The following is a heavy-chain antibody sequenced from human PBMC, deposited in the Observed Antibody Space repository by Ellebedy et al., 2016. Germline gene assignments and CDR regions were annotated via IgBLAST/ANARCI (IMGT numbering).Heavy chain of an antibody. Sequence: ASVKVSCKVSGYTLTELSMHWVRQAPGKGLEWMGGFDPEDGETIYAQKFQGRVTMTEDTSTDTAYMELSSLRSEDTAVYYCARDRGDVVAATGSFDYWGQGTLVTVSS. CDR1: GYTLTELS. CDR3: ARDRGDVVAATGSFDY. CDR2: FDPEDGET. J-gene: IGHJ4*02. V-gene: IGHV1-24*01. D-gene: IGHD2-15*01.